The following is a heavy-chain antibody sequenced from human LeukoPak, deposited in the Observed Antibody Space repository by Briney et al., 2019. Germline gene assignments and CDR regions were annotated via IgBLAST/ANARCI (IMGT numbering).Heavy chain of an antibody. V-gene: IGHV3-74*01. D-gene: IGHD3-16*01. J-gene: IGHJ3*01. CDR2: INNDGSGT. CDR3: ARGGNYHSFDL. Sequence: GGSLRLSCVASGFTFSNYWMYWVRHTPGKGLVYVSRINNDGSGTSYADSVKDRFTISRDNAKNTVYWKMNSLRAEDTAVYFCARGGNYHSFDLWGQGTMLTVSS. CDR1: GFTFSNYW.